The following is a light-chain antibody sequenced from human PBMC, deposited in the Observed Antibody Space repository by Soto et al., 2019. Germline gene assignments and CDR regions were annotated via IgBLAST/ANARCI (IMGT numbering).Light chain of an antibody. CDR2: SNI. V-gene: IGLV1-44*01. J-gene: IGLJ1*01. Sequence: QSVLTQPPSASGTPGQRVTISCSGTTSNIGSNPVNWYQQLPGTAPKLLIYSNIQRPSGVPDRLSGSKSGTSASLAIRGLQSEDEAHYYCAAWDDSLNGYVFGTGTKLTVL. CDR1: TSNIGSNP. CDR3: AAWDDSLNGYV.